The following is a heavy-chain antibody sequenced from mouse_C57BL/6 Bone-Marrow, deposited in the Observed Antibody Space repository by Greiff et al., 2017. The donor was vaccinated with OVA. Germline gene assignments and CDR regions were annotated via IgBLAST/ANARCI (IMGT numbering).Heavy chain of an antibody. V-gene: IGHV1-55*01. CDR3: ARKGYYDYEDWYFDV. Sequence: QVQLQQPGAELVKPGASVKMSCKASGYTFTSYWITWVKQRPGQGLEWIGDIYPGSGSTNYNEKFKSKATLTVDTSSSTAYMQLSSLTSEDSAVYDCARKGYYDYEDWYFDVWGTGTTVTVSS. D-gene: IGHD2-4*01. J-gene: IGHJ1*03. CDR1: GYTFTSYW. CDR2: IYPGSGST.